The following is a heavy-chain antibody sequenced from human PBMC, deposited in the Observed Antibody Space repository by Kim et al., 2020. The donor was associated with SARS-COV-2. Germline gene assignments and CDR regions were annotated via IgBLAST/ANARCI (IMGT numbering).Heavy chain of an antibody. CDR2: IVVGSGNT. J-gene: IGHJ4*02. CDR1: GFTFTSSA. CDR3: AAGGGLWFGEFLDDY. D-gene: IGHD3-10*01. V-gene: IGHV1-58*01. Sequence: SVKVSCKASGFTFTSSAVQWVRQARGQRLEWIGWIVVGSGNTNYAQKFQERVTITRDMSTSTAYMELSSLRSEDTAVYYCAAGGGLWFGEFLDDYWGQGTLVTVSS.